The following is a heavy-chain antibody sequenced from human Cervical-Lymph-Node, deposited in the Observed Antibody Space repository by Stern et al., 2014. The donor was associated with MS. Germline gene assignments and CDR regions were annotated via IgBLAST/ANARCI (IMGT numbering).Heavy chain of an antibody. J-gene: IGHJ6*02. CDR1: GGTFHVYA. Sequence: QVPLVESGAEVKKPGSSVKVSCKASGGTFHVYAINWLRQAPGQGLEWMGGIITIMGTANYSQNFQASVTITADGSTRTSSMQMSSLRFDDTAVYYCARDGRHTDNYGLDVWGQGTTVTVSS. V-gene: IGHV1-69*01. CDR2: IITIMGTA. D-gene: IGHD3-9*01. CDR3: ARDGRHTDNYGLDV.